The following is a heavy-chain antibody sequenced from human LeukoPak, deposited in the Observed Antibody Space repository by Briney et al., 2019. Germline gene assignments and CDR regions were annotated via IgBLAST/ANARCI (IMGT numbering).Heavy chain of an antibody. Sequence: SDTVYVTCTVSGGSISSGDYYWSWIRQPPGKGLEWIGYIYYSGSTYYNPSLKSRVTISVDTSKNQFSLKLSSVTAADTAVYYCARDLGYCSGGSCYSGPNWFDPWGQGTLVTVSS. J-gene: IGHJ5*02. D-gene: IGHD2-15*01. CDR3: ARDLGYCSGGSCYSGPNWFDP. V-gene: IGHV4-30-4*02. CDR2: IYYSGST. CDR1: GGSISSGDYY.